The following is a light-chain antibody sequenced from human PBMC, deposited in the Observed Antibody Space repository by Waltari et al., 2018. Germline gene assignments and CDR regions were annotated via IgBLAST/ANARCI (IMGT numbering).Light chain of an antibody. CDR2: DVS. CDR3: CSYAVSYTSYV. V-gene: IGLV2-11*01. CDR1: SSDVGGYNF. Sequence: QSALTQPRSVSGSPGQSVTISCTGTSSDVGGYNFVSWYQQYPGKAPKLMTYDVSKRPSGVPDRFSCSKSGNTASLTISGLQAEDEADYYCCSYAVSYTSYVFGTGTKVTVL. J-gene: IGLJ1*01.